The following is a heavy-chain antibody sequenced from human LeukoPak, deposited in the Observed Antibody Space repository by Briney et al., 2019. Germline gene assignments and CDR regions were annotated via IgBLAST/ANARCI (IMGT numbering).Heavy chain of an antibody. J-gene: IGHJ4*02. CDR1: GYSFTSYW. D-gene: IGHD3-10*01. CDR2: IYPGDSDT. V-gene: IGHV5-51*01. CDR3: ARRRLIYGSGSYPPGGTDN. Sequence: GESLKISCKGSGYSFTSYWIGWVRQMPGKGLEWMGIIYPGDSDTRYSPSFQGQVTISVDKSISTAYLQWSSLKASDTAMYYCARRRLIYGSGSYPPGGTDNWGQGTLVTVSS.